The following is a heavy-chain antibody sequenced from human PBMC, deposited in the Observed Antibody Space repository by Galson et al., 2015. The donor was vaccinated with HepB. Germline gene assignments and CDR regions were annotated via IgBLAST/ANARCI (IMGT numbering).Heavy chain of an antibody. CDR1: GFTFSDYY. V-gene: IGHV3-11*05. D-gene: IGHD2-8*02. J-gene: IGHJ3*02. Sequence: SLRLSCAASGFTFSDYYMSRIRQAPGKGLECVSYISSNSRYINYADSVKGRFTISRDNAKKSLYLEMNSLRAEDTALYYCTRDLLGIGAFDIWGQGTLV. CDR3: TRDLLGIGAFDI. CDR2: ISSNSRYI.